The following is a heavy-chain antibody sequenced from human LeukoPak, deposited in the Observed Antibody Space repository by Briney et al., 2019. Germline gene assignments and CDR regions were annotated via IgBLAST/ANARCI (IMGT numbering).Heavy chain of an antibody. D-gene: IGHD3-22*01. V-gene: IGHV3-23*01. J-gene: IGHJ4*02. CDR2: ISGRGGST. CDR3: AKGGGDSSGYASDY. Sequence: GGSLRLPCAASGFTFSNFAMSWVRQAPGKGLEWVSAISGRGGSTYRADSVKGRFTISRDNSKNTLYLQMNSLRAEDTAVYYCAKGGGDSSGYASDYWGQGTLVTVSS. CDR1: GFTFSNFA.